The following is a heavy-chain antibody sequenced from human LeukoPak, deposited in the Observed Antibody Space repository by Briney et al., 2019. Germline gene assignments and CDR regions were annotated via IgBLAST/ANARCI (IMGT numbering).Heavy chain of an antibody. CDR1: GYTFTGYY. CDR2: INPNSGGT. V-gene: IGHV1-2*02. CDR3: ARFRTHQYNWFDP. Sequence: ASVNVSCKASGYTFTGYYMHWVRQAPGQGLEWMGWINPNSGGTNYAQKFQGRVTMTRDTSISTAYMELSRLRSDDTAVYYCARFRTHQYNWFDPWGQGTLVTVSS. J-gene: IGHJ5*02. D-gene: IGHD1-1*01.